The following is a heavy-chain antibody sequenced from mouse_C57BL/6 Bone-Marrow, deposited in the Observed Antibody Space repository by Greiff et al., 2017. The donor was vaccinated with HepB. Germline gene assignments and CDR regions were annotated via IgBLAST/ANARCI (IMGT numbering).Heavy chain of an antibody. CDR1: GFNIKDDY. V-gene: IGHV14-4*01. J-gene: IGHJ3*01. Sequence: EVQLVESGAELVRPGASVKLSCTASGFNIKDDYMHWVKQRPEQGLEWIGWIDPENGDTEYASKFQGKATITADTSSNTAYLQLSSLTSEDTAVYYCTTPGWLLLPFAYWGQGTLVTVSA. D-gene: IGHD2-3*01. CDR2: IDPENGDT. CDR3: TTPGWLLLPFAY.